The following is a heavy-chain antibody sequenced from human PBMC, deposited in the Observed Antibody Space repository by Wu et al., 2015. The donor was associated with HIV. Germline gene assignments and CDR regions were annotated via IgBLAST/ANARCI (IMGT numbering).Heavy chain of an antibody. V-gene: IGHV1-69*05. CDR3: VYYYDSSGYYFDY. Sequence: QVQLVQSGAEVKKPGSSVKVSCKASGGTFSSYAISWVRQAPGQGLEWMGGIIPIFDTTNYAQKFQGRVTITTDESTSTAYMEVNSLRSEDTAVYYCVYYYDSSGYYFDYWARERWSSSLQ. CDR1: GGTFSSYA. CDR2: IIPIFDTT. D-gene: IGHD3-22*01. J-gene: IGHJ4*02.